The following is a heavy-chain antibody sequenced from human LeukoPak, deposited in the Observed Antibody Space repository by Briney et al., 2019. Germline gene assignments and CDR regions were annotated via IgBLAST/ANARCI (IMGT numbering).Heavy chain of an antibody. CDR1: GFTFSSYG. V-gene: IGHV3-33*01. J-gene: IGHJ3*02. D-gene: IGHD6-19*01. Sequence: GGSLRLSCAASGFTFSSYGMHWVRQAPGKGLEWVAVIWYDGSNKYYADSVKGRFTISRDNSKNTLYLQMNSLRAEDTAVYYCARLIAVAEIDAFDIWGQGTMVTVSS. CDR2: IWYDGSNK. CDR3: ARLIAVAEIDAFDI.